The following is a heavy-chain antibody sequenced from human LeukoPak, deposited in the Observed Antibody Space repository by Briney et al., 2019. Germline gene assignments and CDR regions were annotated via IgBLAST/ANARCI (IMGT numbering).Heavy chain of an antibody. V-gene: IGHV1-8*03. CDR2: MNPNSGNT. Sequence: ASVKVSCKASGYTFTSYDINWVRQATGQGLEWMGWMNPNSGNTGYAQKFQGRVTITRNTSISTAYMELSSLRSEDTAVYYCARGSSSGWYSWFDPWGQGTLVTVSS. CDR3: ARGSSSGWYSWFDP. D-gene: IGHD6-19*01. J-gene: IGHJ5*02. CDR1: GYTFTSYD.